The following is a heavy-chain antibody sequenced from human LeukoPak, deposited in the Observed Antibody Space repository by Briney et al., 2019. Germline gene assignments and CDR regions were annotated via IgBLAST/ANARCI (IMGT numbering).Heavy chain of an antibody. CDR3: ARAERRINLARGVFGSHFDS. Sequence: SETLSLTCAVSGGSFSRPFWSWIRQTPGKGLEWIGEIDHSGRTDYNPSHEGRVTMSVDTSKNQFSLRLTSVTAADTAVYFCARAERRINLARGVFGSHFDSWGQGTLVSVSS. CDR1: GGSFSRPF. V-gene: IGHV4-34*01. D-gene: IGHD3-10*01. J-gene: IGHJ5*01. CDR2: IDHSGRT.